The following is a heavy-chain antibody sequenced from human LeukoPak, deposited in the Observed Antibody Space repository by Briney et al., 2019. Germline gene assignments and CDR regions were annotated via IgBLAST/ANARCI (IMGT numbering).Heavy chain of an antibody. D-gene: IGHD3-10*01. CDR1: GGSISSGGYS. J-gene: IGHJ4*02. CDR3: ARSMVRGVTLFDY. Sequence: SQTLSLTCAVSGGSISSGGYSWSWIRQPPGKGLEWIGYIYHSGSTYYNPSLKSRVTISVDRSKNQFSLKLSSVTAADTAVYYCARSMVRGVTLFDYWGQGTLVTVSS. CDR2: IYHSGST. V-gene: IGHV4-30-2*01.